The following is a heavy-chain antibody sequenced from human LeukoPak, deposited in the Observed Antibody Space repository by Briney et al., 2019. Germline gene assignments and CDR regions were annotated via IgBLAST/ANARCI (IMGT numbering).Heavy chain of an antibody. Sequence: GGSLRLSCVASGFSFSSYTMSWVRQAPGKGLEWVAKIKKDGSEKDYVDSVKGRFTISRDDAKGSLYLQLNSLRVEDTAVYYCARGFQSGDSPVWGQGTLVTVSS. V-gene: IGHV3-7*01. J-gene: IGHJ4*02. CDR1: GFSFSSYT. D-gene: IGHD2-21*02. CDR3: ARGFQSGDSPV. CDR2: IKKDGSEK.